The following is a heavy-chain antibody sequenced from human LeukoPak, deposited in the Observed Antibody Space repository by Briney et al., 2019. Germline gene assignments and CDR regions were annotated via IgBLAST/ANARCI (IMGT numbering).Heavy chain of an antibody. V-gene: IGHV1-18*04. CDR2: ISAYNGNT. CDR3: AREASSTWPNWFDP. Sequence: ASVKVSCKASGYTFTGYYMHWVRQAPGQGLGWLGWISAYNGNTKYAQKFQGRVTMTTDTSTTTAYMELRSLRSDDAAVYYCAREASSTWPNWFDPWGQGTLVTVSS. J-gene: IGHJ5*02. CDR1: GYTFTGYY. D-gene: IGHD6-13*01.